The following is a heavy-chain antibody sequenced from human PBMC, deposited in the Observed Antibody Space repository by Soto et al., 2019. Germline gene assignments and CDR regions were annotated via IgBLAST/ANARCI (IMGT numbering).Heavy chain of an antibody. V-gene: IGHV3-74*01. J-gene: IGHJ4*02. CDR3: ATSRSFDY. Sequence: EVQLVESGGGLVQPGGSLRLSCEASGFTFSSYWMHWVRQVPGKGLVWVSRINSDGTGTSYADSVKGRFTISRDNAKNTLYLQMNSLTAEDTAAYYCATSRSFDYWGQGTLVTVSS. CDR1: GFTFSSYW. CDR2: INSDGTGT.